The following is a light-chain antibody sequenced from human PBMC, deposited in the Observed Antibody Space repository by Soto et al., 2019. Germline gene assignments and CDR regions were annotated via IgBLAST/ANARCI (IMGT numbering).Light chain of an antibody. CDR2: DAA. V-gene: IGKV1-5*01. Sequence: DIQMTQSPSTLSASVGDRVTITCRASQSVSIWLAWYQQKPGKAPRLLIYDAASLKTGVPSRFSGSGSGTNVTLTICSLQPEDFATDFCQYESTFGQGTKVDI. J-gene: IGKJ1*01. CDR3: QYEST. CDR1: QSVSIW.